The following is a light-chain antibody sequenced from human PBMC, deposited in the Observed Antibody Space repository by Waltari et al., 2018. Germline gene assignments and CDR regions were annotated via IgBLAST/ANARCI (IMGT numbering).Light chain of an antibody. CDR2: AAA. CDR3: QQYYSSPAT. CDR1: QSISGY. Sequence: AIRITQSPSSLSASTGDRVTITCRASQSISGYLAWYQQKPGKAPKVLIYAAATLQSGVPSRFSCSGSGTDFTLTISCLQSEDFAIYYCQQYYSSPATFGQGTKVEIK. V-gene: IGKV1-8*01. J-gene: IGKJ1*01.